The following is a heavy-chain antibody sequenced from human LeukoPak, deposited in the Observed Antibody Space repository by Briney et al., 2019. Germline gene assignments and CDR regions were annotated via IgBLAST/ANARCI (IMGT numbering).Heavy chain of an antibody. CDR2: IYSGGST. CDR3: ARANRLAWSGYYNYFDY. D-gene: IGHD3-3*01. J-gene: IGHJ4*02. V-gene: IGHV3-53*01. CDR1: GFTVSSNY. Sequence: GGSLRLSCAASGFTVSSNYMSWVRQAPGKGLEWVSVIYSGGSTYYADSVKGRFTISRDNSKNTLYLQMNSLRAEDTAVYYCARANRLAWSGYYNYFDYWGQGTLVTVSS.